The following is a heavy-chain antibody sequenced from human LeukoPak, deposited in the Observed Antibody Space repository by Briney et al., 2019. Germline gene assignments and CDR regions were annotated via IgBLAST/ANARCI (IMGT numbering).Heavy chain of an antibody. V-gene: IGHV4-59*10. CDR3: ARLSFPWFDP. Sequence: PSETLSLTCAVYGGSFSGYYWSWIRQPPGKGLEWIGRIYTSGSTNYNPSLKSRVTISVDTSKNQFSLKLSSVTAADTAVYYCARLSFPWFDPWGQGTLVTVSS. CDR2: IYTSGST. J-gene: IGHJ5*02. CDR1: GGSFSGYY.